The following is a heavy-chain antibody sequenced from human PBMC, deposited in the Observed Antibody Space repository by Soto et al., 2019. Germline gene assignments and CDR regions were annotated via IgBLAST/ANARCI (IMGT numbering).Heavy chain of an antibody. CDR1: GYSFTSYW. D-gene: IGHD6-13*01. J-gene: IGHJ6*02. Sequence: PGESLKISCKGSGYSFTSYWIGWVRQMPGKGLEWMGIIYPGDSDTRYSPSFQGQVTISRDNSKNTLYLQMNSLRAEDTAVYYCAKSIAAANYYYYGMDVWGQGTTVTVSS. CDR2: IYPGDSDT. CDR3: AKSIAAANYYYYGMDV. V-gene: IGHV5-51*01.